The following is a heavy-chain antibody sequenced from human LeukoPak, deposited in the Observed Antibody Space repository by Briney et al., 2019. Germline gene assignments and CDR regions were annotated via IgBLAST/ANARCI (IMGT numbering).Heavy chain of an antibody. D-gene: IGHD3-9*01. CDR2: IKSKTDGGTT. CDR1: GFTFNSYA. V-gene: IGHV3-15*01. CDR3: STDSTIVY. Sequence: GESLRLSCAASGFTFNSYAFNWVRQAPGKGLEWVGRIKSKTDGGTTDYAAPVKGRFSISRDDSKNTLYLQMNSLKTEDTAVYYCSTDSTIVYWGQGTLVTVSS. J-gene: IGHJ4*02.